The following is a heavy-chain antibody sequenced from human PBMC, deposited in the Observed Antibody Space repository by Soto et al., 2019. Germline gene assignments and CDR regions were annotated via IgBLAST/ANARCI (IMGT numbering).Heavy chain of an antibody. CDR2: IKTKLDGETT. V-gene: IGHV3-15*01. CDR1: RFTFSTAW. D-gene: IGHD3-3*01. Sequence: SLRLSCTGSRFTFSTAWLSWVRQAPGQGLEWVGRIKTKLDGETTAYAAPVKGRFSISRDDSKNTVYLHMNSLTAEDTAVYYCATVGEGSRNWFNPWGQGTRVTVSS. CDR3: ATVGEGSRNWFNP. J-gene: IGHJ5*02.